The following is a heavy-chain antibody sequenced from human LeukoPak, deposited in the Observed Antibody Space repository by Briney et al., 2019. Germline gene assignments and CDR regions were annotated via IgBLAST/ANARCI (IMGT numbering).Heavy chain of an antibody. V-gene: IGHV1-2*02. CDR3: ARVRKNYYGSGADY. Sequence: ASVKVSCKAFGYTFTGYYMHWVRQAPGQGLEWMGWINPNSGSTNYAQKFQGRVTMTRDTSISTAYMELSSLRSEDTAVYYCARVRKNYYGSGADYWGQGTLVTVSS. D-gene: IGHD3-10*01. CDR2: INPNSGST. CDR1: GYTFTGYY. J-gene: IGHJ4*02.